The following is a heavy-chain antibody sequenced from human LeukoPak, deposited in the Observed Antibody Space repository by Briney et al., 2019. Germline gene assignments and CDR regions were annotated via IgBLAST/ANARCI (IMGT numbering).Heavy chain of an antibody. V-gene: IGHV4-39*02. CDR2: MYYSGST. J-gene: IGHJ4*02. CDR3: ARLSEKLNLFSSSSGFDY. D-gene: IGHD6-6*01. Sequence: PSETLSLTCTVSGGSISTSRRYWGWIRQPPGKGLEWIGNMYYSGSTYYNPSLKSRVTISVDTSKNHLSLRLSSVTAADTAVYYCARLSEKLNLFSSSSGFDYWGQGTLVTVSS. CDR1: GGSISTSRRY.